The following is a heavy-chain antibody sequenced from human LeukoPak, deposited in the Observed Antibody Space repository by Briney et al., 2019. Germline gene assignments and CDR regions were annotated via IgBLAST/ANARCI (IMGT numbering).Heavy chain of an antibody. CDR2: VYPGDSDT. J-gene: IGHJ2*01. Sequence: GESLKISCKGSGYSFTSFWIGWVRQMPGKGLEWMGVVYPGDSDTRYSPSFQGQVTISADKSISTAYLQLSSLKASDTAIYYCARRVVNNRNWYFNLWGRGTLVTVSS. V-gene: IGHV5-51*01. CDR1: GYSFTSFW. CDR3: ARRVVNNRNWYFNL. D-gene: IGHD4-23*01.